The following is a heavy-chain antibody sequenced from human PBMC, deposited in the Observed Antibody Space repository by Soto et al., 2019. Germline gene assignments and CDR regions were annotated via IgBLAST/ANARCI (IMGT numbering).Heavy chain of an antibody. V-gene: IGHV1-2*02. D-gene: IGHD2-2*01. Sequence: QLQLVQSGAQVTKPAASVKVSCRISGPTFITYFSHWVRQAPGQGLERMGWIDPKSGGTTYEQKFRGRATMTRDTSFKTAYMGLHRLTSDDAAMYYCARVSVDAPAWGQGTLITVSS. CDR2: IDPKSGGT. CDR3: ARVSVDAPA. CDR1: GPTFITYF. J-gene: IGHJ4*02.